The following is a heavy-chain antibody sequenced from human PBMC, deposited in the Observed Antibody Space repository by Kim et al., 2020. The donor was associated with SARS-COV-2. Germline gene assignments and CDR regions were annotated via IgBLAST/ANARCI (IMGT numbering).Heavy chain of an antibody. CDR3: ARHRSEDSSGWYED. Sequence: RSIKRRVHISVDTSKNQVSLKLSSVTAADTAVYYCARHRSEDSSGWYEDWGQGTLVTVSS. D-gene: IGHD6-19*01. V-gene: IGHV4-39*01. J-gene: IGHJ4*02.